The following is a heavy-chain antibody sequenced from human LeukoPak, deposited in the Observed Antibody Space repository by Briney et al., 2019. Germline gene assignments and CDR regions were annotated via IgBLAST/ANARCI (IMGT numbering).Heavy chain of an antibody. CDR3: AREGDVDTATWHWFDP. CDR1: GYTFTSYY. V-gene: IGHV1-46*01. D-gene: IGHD5-18*01. Sequence: ASVKVSCKPSGYTFTSYYMHWVRQAPGQGLEWMGIINPSGGSTSYAQKFQGRVTMTRDTSTSTVYMELSSLRSEDTAVCYCAREGDVDTATWHWFDPWGQGTLVTVSS. CDR2: INPSGGST. J-gene: IGHJ5*02.